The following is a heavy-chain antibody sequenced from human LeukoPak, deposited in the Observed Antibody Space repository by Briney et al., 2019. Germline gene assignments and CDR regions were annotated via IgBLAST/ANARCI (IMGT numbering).Heavy chain of an antibody. CDR1: GFTVSSNY. J-gene: IGHJ4*02. V-gene: IGHV3-53*01. CDR3: AREPTYSSSLDY. D-gene: IGHD6-6*01. Sequence: GGSLRLSCAASGFTVSSNYMSWVRQAPGKGLEYISVTYSSGTTYYADSVRDRFTISRDNSRNTLYLQMNSLRPEDTAVYYCAREPTYSSSLDYWGQGILVTVSS. CDR2: TYSSGTT.